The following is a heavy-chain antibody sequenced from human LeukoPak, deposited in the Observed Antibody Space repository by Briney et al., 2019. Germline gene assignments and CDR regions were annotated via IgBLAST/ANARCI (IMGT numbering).Heavy chain of an antibody. Sequence: SETLSLTCTVSGGSISSYYWSWIRQPPGKGLEWIGYIYYSGSTNYNPSLKSRVTISVDTSKNQFSLKLSSVTAADTAVYYCARGVKDSSPIDYFDYWGQGTLVTVSS. V-gene: IGHV4-59*01. J-gene: IGHJ4*02. CDR3: ARGVKDSSPIDYFDY. CDR1: GGSISSYY. CDR2: IYYSGST. D-gene: IGHD6-13*01.